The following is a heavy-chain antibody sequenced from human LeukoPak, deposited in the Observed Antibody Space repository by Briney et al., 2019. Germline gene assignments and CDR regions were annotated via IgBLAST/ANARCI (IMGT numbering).Heavy chain of an antibody. V-gene: IGHV3-74*01. D-gene: IGHD3-22*01. CDR2: INSDGRIT. Sequence: GGSLRLSCAASGFTFSDYWMHWVRQAPGKGLVGVSRINSDGRITSYADSVKGRFTISRDNAKNTLYLQMNSLRAEDTAVYYCARICRGYYYDSSALCSGNYWGQGTLVTVSS. J-gene: IGHJ4*02. CDR3: ARICRGYYYDSSALCSGNY. CDR1: GFTFSDYW.